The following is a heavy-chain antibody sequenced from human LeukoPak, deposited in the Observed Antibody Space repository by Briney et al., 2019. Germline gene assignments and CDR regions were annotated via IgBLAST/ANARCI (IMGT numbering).Heavy chain of an antibody. Sequence: GGSLRLSCVASGFTFRAYNMNWVRQAPGKGLERVSYISSSSSTIYYADSVKGRFTISRDDAKNSLYLQMNSLRAEDTAVYYCARPYGSGSYYHFYYYMDVWGKGTTVTVSS. CDR1: GFTFRAYN. CDR3: ARPYGSGSYYHFYYYMDV. D-gene: IGHD3-10*01. J-gene: IGHJ6*03. V-gene: IGHV3-48*01. CDR2: ISSSSSTI.